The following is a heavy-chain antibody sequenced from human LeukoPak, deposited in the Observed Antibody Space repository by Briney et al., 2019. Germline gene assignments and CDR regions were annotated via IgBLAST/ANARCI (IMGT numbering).Heavy chain of an antibody. CDR2: IYYSGST. CDR3: ARHTSGEQQLASYWYFDL. Sequence: SETLSLTCTVSGGSISSYYWSWIRQPPGKGLEWIGYIYYSGSTNYNPSLKSRVTISVDTSKNQFSLKLSSVTAADTAVYYCARHTSGEQQLASYWYFDLWGRGTLVTVSS. V-gene: IGHV4-59*08. D-gene: IGHD6-13*01. CDR1: GGSISSYY. J-gene: IGHJ2*01.